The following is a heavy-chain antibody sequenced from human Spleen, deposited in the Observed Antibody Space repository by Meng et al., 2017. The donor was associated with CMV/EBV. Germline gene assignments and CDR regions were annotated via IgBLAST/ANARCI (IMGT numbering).Heavy chain of an antibody. Sequence: FRSYTFSWVRQAPGQGLEWMGRIIPMLGIENYARKFQGRVSITADTSTSTAYMELSSLRSEDTAVYYCASEPVDYSNYGGLYYGMDVWGQGTTVTVSS. CDR3: ASEPVDYSNYGGLYYGMDV. J-gene: IGHJ6*02. D-gene: IGHD4-11*01. CDR1: FRSYT. CDR2: IIPMLGIE. V-gene: IGHV1-69*02.